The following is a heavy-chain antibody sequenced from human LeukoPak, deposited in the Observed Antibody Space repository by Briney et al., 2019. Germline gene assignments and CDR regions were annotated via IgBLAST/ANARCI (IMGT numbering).Heavy chain of an antibody. D-gene: IGHD6-19*01. CDR2: INHSGST. V-gene: IGHV4-34*01. CDR1: GGSFSGYY. Sequence: PSETLSLTRAVYGGSFSGYYWSWIRQPPGKGLEWIGEINHSGSTNYNPSLKSRVTISVDTSKNQFSLKLSSVTAADTAVYYCARSPYSSGWSGVDYWGQGTLVTVSS. CDR3: ARSPYSSGWSGVDY. J-gene: IGHJ4*02.